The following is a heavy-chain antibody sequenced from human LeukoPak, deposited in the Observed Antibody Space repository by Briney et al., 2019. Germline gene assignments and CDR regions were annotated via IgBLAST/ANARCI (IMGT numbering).Heavy chain of an antibody. CDR1: GFIFSDYY. Sequence: GGSLRLSCAASGFIFSDYYMSWIRQAPGKGLEWLSFISSGGSTIYYADSVKGRFTISRDNAQNSLYLQMNSLRAEDTAVYYCARDKIVGATYFDYWGQGTLATVSS. CDR2: ISSGGSTI. V-gene: IGHV3-11*04. CDR3: ARDKIVGATYFDY. D-gene: IGHD1-26*01. J-gene: IGHJ4*02.